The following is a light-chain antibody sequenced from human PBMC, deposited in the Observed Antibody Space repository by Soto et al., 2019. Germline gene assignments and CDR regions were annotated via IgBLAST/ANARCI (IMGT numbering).Light chain of an antibody. J-gene: IGKJ1*01. CDR3: QQSYTTLWT. Sequence: DIQMTQSPSSLSASVGDRVTITCRSSQSITNYLNWYQHKPGKAPKLVIYAASRLQTGVPSRFSGSGSGTDFTLTISSLQLEDSATYYCQQSYTTLWTFVQGTKVEIK. CDR1: QSITNY. V-gene: IGKV1-39*01. CDR2: AAS.